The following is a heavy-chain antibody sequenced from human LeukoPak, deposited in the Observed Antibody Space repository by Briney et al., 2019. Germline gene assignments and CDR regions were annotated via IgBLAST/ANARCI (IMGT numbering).Heavy chain of an antibody. CDR3: ARDDFGVAPGGV. CDR1: GGTFSGYY. Sequence: PSETLSLTCAVYGGTFSGYYWSWIRQSPAKGLEWIGQIYHTGSTNYNPSLESRVTISLDTPNNQFSLKLTSVTAADTAVYYCARDDFGVAPGGVWGKGTTVTVSS. CDR2: IYHTGST. V-gene: IGHV4-34*01. D-gene: IGHD3-3*01. J-gene: IGHJ6*04.